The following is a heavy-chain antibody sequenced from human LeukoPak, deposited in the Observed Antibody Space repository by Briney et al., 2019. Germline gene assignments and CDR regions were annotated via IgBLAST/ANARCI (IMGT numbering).Heavy chain of an antibody. D-gene: IGHD3-10*01. CDR1: GSSFHNYY. Sequence: SETLPLTCAVYGSSFHNYYWTWIRQPPGKRLEWLGEIGHSGGTNYNPSLNSRVTISLDTSKNQFSLKLTSVTAADTAIYYCARSGTYQHSSAYDYWGQGNLVTVSS. CDR3: ARSGTYQHSSAYDY. CDR2: IGHSGGT. V-gene: IGHV4-34*01. J-gene: IGHJ4*01.